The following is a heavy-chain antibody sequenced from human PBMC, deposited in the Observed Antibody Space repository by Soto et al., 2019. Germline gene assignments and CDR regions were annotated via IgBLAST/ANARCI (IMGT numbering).Heavy chain of an antibody. CDR2: IYYSGST. V-gene: IGHV4-59*01. CDR3: ARDCHSGGAFAI. J-gene: IGHJ3*02. D-gene: IGHD6-19*01. Sequence: ETRSVAWTVSYASIGRDYCSWSRQRTGKGLEWIVYIYYSGSTNYNPSLKSRVTISVDTSKNQFSLKLSSVTAADTALYYCARDCHSGGAFAIRGRGTMIT. CDR1: YASIGRDY.